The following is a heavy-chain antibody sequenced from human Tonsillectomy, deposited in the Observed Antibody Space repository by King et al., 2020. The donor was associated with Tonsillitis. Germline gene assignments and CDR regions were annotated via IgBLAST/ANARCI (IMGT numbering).Heavy chain of an antibody. V-gene: IGHV3-30*18. Sequence: HGQLVQSGGGVVQPGRSLRLSCAASGFTFSRYGMHWVRQSTGEGLEWGGVIGKGGSVTYYADSGKGRFTLSRDNSENTLYMQMNSLRVEDTAVYYCAKEIKQVAGDWYFDLWGRGTLVIVSS. J-gene: IGHJ2*01. D-gene: IGHD6-19*01. CDR3: AKEIKQVAGDWYFDL. CDR2: IGKGGSVT. CDR1: GFTFSRYG.